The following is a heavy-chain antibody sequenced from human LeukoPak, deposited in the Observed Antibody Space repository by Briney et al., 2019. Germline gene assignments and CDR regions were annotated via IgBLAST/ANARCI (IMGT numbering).Heavy chain of an antibody. CDR1: GYSISSGYY. Sequence: PSETLSLTCAVSGYSISSGYYWGWIRQPPGKGLEWIGSIYHSGSTYYNPSLKSRVTISVDTSKNQFSLKLSSVTAAGTAVYYCARKPYDTSFTDYWGQGTLVTVSS. CDR3: ARKPYDTSFTDY. CDR2: IYHSGST. D-gene: IGHD3-22*01. J-gene: IGHJ4*02. V-gene: IGHV4-38-2*01.